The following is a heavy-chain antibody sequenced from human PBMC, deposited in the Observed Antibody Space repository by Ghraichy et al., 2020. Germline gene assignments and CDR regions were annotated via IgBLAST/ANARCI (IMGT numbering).Heavy chain of an antibody. CDR1: GFTFSTYA. CDR2: ITGSGGNT. D-gene: IGHD6-13*01. Sequence: GGSLRLSCAASGFTFSTYAMGWVRQAPGKGLEWVSAITGSGGNTYYADSVKGRFTISRDNSKNTLYLQMNNLRAEDTAIYYCAKDSVYSSSLSAFDIWGQGTTVTVSS. V-gene: IGHV3-23*01. J-gene: IGHJ3*02. CDR3: AKDSVYSSSLSAFDI.